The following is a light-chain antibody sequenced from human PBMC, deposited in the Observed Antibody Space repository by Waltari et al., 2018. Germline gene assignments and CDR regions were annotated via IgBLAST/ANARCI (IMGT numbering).Light chain of an antibody. CDR3: SSYTSSSTYV. V-gene: IGLV2-14*01. J-gene: IGLJ1*01. CDR1: SSDVGGYNY. CDR2: EVT. Sequence: QSALTQPASVSGSPGQSITISCTGTSSDVGGYNYVPWYQHYPGKAPKLMMYEVTNRPSGVSNRFSGSKSANTASLTISGLQAEDEADYYCSSYTSSSTYVFGTGTKVTVL.